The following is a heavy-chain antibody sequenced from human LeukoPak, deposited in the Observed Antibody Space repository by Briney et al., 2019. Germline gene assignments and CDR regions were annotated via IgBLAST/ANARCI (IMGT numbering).Heavy chain of an antibody. CDR3: ARRLDDILTGYYNYFDY. CDR2: IYPGDSDT. Sequence: GESLKISCKGSGYSFTSYWIGWVRQMPGKGLEWMGIIYPGDSDTRYSPSFQGQVTISADKSISTAYLQWSSLKASDTAVYYCARRLDDILTGYYNYFDYWGQGTLVTVSS. V-gene: IGHV5-51*01. J-gene: IGHJ4*02. D-gene: IGHD3-9*01. CDR1: GYSFTSYW.